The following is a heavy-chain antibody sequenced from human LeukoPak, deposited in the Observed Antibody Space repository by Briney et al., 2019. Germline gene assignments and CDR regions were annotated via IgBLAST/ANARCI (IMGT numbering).Heavy chain of an antibody. D-gene: IGHD2-8*02. V-gene: IGHV1-2*02. Sequence: ASVKVSCKASGYTFTGYYMHWVRQAPGQGLEWMGWINPNSGGANYAQKFQGRVTMTRDTSISTAYMELSRLRSDDTAVYYCARVLRTGGFFAYWGQGTLVTVSS. CDR3: ARVLRTGGFFAY. CDR1: GYTFTGYY. CDR2: INPNSGGA. J-gene: IGHJ4*02.